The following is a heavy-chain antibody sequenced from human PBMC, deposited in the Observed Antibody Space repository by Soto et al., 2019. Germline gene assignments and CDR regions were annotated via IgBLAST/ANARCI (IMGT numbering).Heavy chain of an antibody. V-gene: IGHV1-3*05. Sequence: QVQLVQSGAEEKKPGASVKVSCKASGYTFTSYAMHWVRQAPGQRLEWMGWINAGNGNTKYSQKFQGRVTITRDTSASTAYMELSSLRSEATAVYYGARSIVVVTALAYWGQGTLVTVSS. J-gene: IGHJ4*02. CDR3: ARSIVVVTALAY. CDR2: INAGNGNT. D-gene: IGHD2-21*02. CDR1: GYTFTSYA.